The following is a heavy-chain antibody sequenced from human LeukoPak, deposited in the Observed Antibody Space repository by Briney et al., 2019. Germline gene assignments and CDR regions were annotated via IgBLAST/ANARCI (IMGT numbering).Heavy chain of an antibody. CDR3: ARRRIPATITGSKLSSRFDT. CDR1: GESFVGYY. V-gene: IGHV4-34*01. CDR2: IDYTGST. Sequence: PSETLSLTCAVYGESFVGYYWAWIRQPPGKGLGWIGEIDYTGSTNYNPSLKSRIKMSVDTSKNQFSVNLNSVTAADTAFYYCARRRIPATITGSKLSSRFDTWGQGTLVTVSS. D-gene: IGHD5-12*01. J-gene: IGHJ1*01.